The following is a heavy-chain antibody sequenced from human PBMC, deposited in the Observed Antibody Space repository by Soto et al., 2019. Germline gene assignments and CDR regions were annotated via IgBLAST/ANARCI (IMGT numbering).Heavy chain of an antibody. J-gene: IGHJ4*02. CDR1: GGSISSGGYY. Sequence: SETLSLTCTVSGGSISSGGYYWSWIRQHPGKGLEWIGYIYYSGSTYYNPSLKSRVTISVDTSKNQFSLKLSSVTAADTAVYYCARDRECSGGTCYNYFDYWGQGTLVTVSA. D-gene: IGHD2-15*01. CDR2: IYYSGST. CDR3: ARDRECSGGTCYNYFDY. V-gene: IGHV4-31*03.